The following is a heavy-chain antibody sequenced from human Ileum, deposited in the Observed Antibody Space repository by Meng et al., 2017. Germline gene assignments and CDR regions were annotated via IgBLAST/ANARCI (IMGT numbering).Heavy chain of an antibody. V-gene: IGHV4-61*02. D-gene: IGHD1-26*01. CDR3: ARDKGGATGVFDY. CDR2: IYTSGST. CDR1: GGSISSGSYY. J-gene: IGHJ4*02. Sequence: QVQLPESGPALVKPSQTLSLTCTVSGGSISSGSYYWSWIRQPAGKGLEWIGRIYTSGSTNYNPSLKSRVTISVDTSKNQFSLKLSSVTAADTAVYYCARDKGGATGVFDYWGQGTLVTVSS.